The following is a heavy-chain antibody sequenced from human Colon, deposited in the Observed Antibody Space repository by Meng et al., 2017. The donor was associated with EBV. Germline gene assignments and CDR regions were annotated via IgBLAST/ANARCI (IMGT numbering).Heavy chain of an antibody. D-gene: IGHD3-22*01. CDR3: ATSGKDDSSGYYPKTRIVFYS. CDR1: NGSISSFNW. Sequence: QESGPGRVQPSVTLVLTCAVSNGSISSFNWWSWVRQPPGKGLEWIGQIYHSGSTNYNPSLKNRVTLSLDKSKDQFSLHLTSVTAADTAVYYCATSGKDDSSGYYPKTRIVFYSWGQGTLVTVSS. V-gene: IGHV4-4*02. J-gene: IGHJ4*02. CDR2: IYHSGST.